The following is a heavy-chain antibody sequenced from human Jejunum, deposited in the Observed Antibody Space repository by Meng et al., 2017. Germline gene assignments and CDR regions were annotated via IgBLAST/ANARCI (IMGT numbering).Heavy chain of an antibody. CDR1: GSLTTRSDR. CDR2: VWHSCAT. V-gene: IGHV4-4*02. Sequence: PRLRRPSENSSITGASLGSLTTRSDRWTRARQDPGRVLELFREVWHSCATYHNPSLESRLTISIDTSNNRFILQLSSATAADTAVYYCAKGVLERYFDNWGQGALVTVSS. CDR3: AKGVLERYFDN. D-gene: IGHD3-10*01. J-gene: IGHJ4*02.